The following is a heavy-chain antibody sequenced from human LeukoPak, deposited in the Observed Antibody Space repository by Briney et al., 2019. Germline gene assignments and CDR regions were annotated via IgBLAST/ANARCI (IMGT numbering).Heavy chain of an antibody. Sequence: ASVKVSCKASGCTFTSYDINWVRQATGQGLEWMGWMNPNSGNTGYAQKFQGRVTMTRNTSISTAYMELSSLRSEDTAVYYCARGFIVVVPAATSYYYYYMDVWGKGTTVTVSS. D-gene: IGHD2-2*01. CDR1: GCTFTSYD. CDR2: MNPNSGNT. V-gene: IGHV1-8*01. J-gene: IGHJ6*03. CDR3: ARGFIVVVPAATSYYYYYMDV.